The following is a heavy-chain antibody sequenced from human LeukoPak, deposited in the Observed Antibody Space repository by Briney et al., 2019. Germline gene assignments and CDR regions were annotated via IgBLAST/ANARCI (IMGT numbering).Heavy chain of an antibody. CDR1: GYTFTSYG. CDR2: ISAYNGNT. Sequence: ASVKVSCKGSGYTFTSYGISGVRQAPGQGLEWMGWISAYNGNTNYAQKLQGRVTMTTDTSTSTAYMELRSLRSDDTAVYYCASITMVRGVIINDAFDIWGQGTMVTVSS. CDR3: ASITMVRGVIINDAFDI. V-gene: IGHV1-18*01. D-gene: IGHD3-10*01. J-gene: IGHJ3*02.